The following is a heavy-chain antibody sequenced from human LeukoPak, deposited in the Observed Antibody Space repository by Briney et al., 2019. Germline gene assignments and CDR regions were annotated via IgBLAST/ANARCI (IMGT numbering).Heavy chain of an antibody. CDR2: ISGGGHTI. V-gene: IGHV3-48*03. CDR3: AELGITMIGGV. Sequence: GGSLRLSCVVSGFTFRSYEMNWVRQAPGKGLGWISYISGGGHTIYYADSVKGRFTISRDNAKNSLYLQMNSLRADDTAVYYCAELGITMIGGVWGKGTTVTISS. D-gene: IGHD3-10*02. J-gene: IGHJ6*04. CDR1: GFTFRSYE.